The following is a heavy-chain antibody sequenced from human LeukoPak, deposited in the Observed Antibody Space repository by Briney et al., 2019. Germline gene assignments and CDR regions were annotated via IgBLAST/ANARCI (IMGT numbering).Heavy chain of an antibody. D-gene: IGHD6-13*01. CDR2: INPSGGST. CDR1: GYTFTSYY. CDR3: ARDPGKAAATSTWGAFDI. Sequence: ASVKVSCKASGYTFTSYYMHWVRQAPGQGLEWMGIINPSGGSTSYAQKFQVRVTMTRDTSTSTVYMELSSLRSEDTAVYYCARDPGKAAATSTWGAFDIWGQGTMVTVSS. J-gene: IGHJ3*02. V-gene: IGHV1-46*01.